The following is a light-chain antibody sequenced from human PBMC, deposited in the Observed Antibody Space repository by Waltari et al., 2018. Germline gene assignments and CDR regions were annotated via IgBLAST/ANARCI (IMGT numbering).Light chain of an antibody. Sequence: QSVLTQPPSASGTPGQRVTLSFSGTISTLCPTYFYLYQQFPGTAPKLLIQRNNQRPSGVPDRFSGSKSGTSASLSISGLRSEDEADYYCASWDDSLSVGVFGGGTKLTVL. CDR1: ISTLCPTY. J-gene: IGLJ3*02. CDR3: ASWDDSLSVGV. V-gene: IGLV1-47*01. CDR2: RNN.